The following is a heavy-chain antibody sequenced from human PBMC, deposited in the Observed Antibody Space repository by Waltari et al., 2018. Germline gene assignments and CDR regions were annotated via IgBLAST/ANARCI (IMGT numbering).Heavy chain of an antibody. J-gene: IGHJ4*02. CDR3: SRQVLGYCTSAACRRLES. CDR1: GSSINSGYP. V-gene: IGHV4-38-2*01. D-gene: IGHD2-2*03. Sequence: QVQLQESVPGRVKPSETLSLTCDVSGSSINSGYPLGWLRQSPGKGLEWIATIYHAGDTFYNPSLKSRVTISMDTSKNQFSLKLNSVTAADTAVYFCSRQVLGYCTSAACRRLESWGQGTLVTVSS. CDR2: IYHAGDT.